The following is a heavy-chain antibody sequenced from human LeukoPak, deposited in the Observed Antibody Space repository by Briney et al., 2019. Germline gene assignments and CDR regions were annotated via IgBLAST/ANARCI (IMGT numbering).Heavy chain of an antibody. J-gene: IGHJ5*02. CDR3: ARDRWITMVRGVPTPKWFDP. V-gene: IGHV3-21*01. CDR2: ISNSSSYS. D-gene: IGHD3-10*01. CDR1: GFTFSSYS. Sequence: PGGSLRLSCAASGFTFSSYSMNWVRQAPGKGLEWVSSISNSSSYSYYAELVNGRFTISRDNAKNSLYLQMNSMRAEDTAVYYCARDRWITMVRGVPTPKWFDPWGQGTLVTVSS.